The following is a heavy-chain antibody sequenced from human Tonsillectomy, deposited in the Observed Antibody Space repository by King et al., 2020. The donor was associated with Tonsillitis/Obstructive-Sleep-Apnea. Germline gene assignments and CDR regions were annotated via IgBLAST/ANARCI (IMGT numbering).Heavy chain of an antibody. CDR2: IDPSDSYT. V-gene: IGHV5-10-1*03. Sequence: VQLVQSGAEVKKPGESLRISCQGPGYSFTNYWINWVRQMPGKGLEWMGNIDPSDSYTNYSPSFQGHVTISADKSISTAYLQWSSLKAADTALYYCARHYDDLCPLGFDPWGQGTLVTVSS. CDR3: ARHYDDLCPLGFDP. J-gene: IGHJ5*02. CDR1: GYSFTNYW. D-gene: IGHD4-17*01.